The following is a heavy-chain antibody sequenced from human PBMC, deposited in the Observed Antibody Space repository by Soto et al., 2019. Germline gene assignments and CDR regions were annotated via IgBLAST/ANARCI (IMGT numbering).Heavy chain of an antibody. D-gene: IGHD6-19*01. CDR2: IFYGGHT. CDR3: ARSPQYSSGWNGGFDY. V-gene: IGHV4-59*01. J-gene: IGHJ4*02. CDR1: GDFLTTYY. Sequence: SETLSLTCDVSGDFLTTYYWNWIRQSPGKGLEWIGYIFYGGHTNYNPSLRGRATISVDTSKNQFSLNLSSVTAADTAVYYCARSPQYSSGWNGGFDYWGQGTLVTVYS.